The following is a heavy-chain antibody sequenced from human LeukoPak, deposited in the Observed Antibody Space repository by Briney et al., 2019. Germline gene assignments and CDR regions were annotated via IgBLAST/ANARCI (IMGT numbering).Heavy chain of an antibody. CDR1: GGSISSGGYY. J-gene: IGHJ5*02. CDR2: IYYSGST. V-gene: IGHV4-31*03. Sequence: PSQTLSLTCTVSGGSISSGGYYWSRIRQYPGKGLEWIGSIYYSGSTYYNPSLKSRLSISVDTSNNQFSLNLSSVTAADTAVYYCAKVLRGTGNWFDPWGQGTLVTVSS. D-gene: IGHD3-16*01. CDR3: AKVLRGTGNWFDP.